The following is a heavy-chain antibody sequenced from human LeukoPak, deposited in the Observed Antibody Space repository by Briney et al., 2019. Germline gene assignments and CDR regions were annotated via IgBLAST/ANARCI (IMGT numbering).Heavy chain of an antibody. CDR3: ARGPLEFILEWLFFDY. CDR1: GYTFTNYG. Sequence: ASVKVSCKASGYTFTNYGISWVRQAPGQGLEWMGWISAYTGNTNYAQRLQGRVTMTTDTSTSTAYMELRSLRSDDTAVYYCARGPLEFILEWLFFDYWGQGTLVTVSS. CDR2: ISAYTGNT. D-gene: IGHD3-3*01. V-gene: IGHV1-18*01. J-gene: IGHJ4*02.